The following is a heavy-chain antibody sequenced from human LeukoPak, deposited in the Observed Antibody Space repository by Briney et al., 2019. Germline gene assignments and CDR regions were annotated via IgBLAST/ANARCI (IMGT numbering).Heavy chain of an antibody. CDR3: ARGIMITFGGSLDY. D-gene: IGHD3-16*01. J-gene: IGHJ4*02. V-gene: IGHV3-74*01. CDR1: GFTFSSYS. Sequence: TGGSLRLSCAASGFTFSSYSMNWVRQAPGKGLVWVSRINSDGSSTSYADSVKGRFTISRDNAKNTLYLQMNSLRAEDTAVYYCARGIMITFGGSLDYWGQGTLVTVSS. CDR2: INSDGSST.